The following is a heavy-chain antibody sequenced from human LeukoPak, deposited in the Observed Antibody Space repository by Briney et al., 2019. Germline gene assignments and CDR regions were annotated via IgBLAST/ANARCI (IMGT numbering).Heavy chain of an antibody. CDR2: IYYSGSI. D-gene: IGHD3-3*01. Sequence: PSETLSLTCTVSGGSISSGGYHWSWIRQHPGKGLEWIGYIYYSGSIYYSPSLKSRVTISVDTSKNQLSLKLSSVTAADTAVYYCAREWAHVFDIWGQGTLVTVSS. J-gene: IGHJ4*02. CDR3: AREWAHVFDI. V-gene: IGHV4-31*03. CDR1: GGSISSGGYH.